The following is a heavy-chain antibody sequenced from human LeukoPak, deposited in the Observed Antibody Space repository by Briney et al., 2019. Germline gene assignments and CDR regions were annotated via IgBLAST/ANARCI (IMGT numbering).Heavy chain of an antibody. Sequence: GGTLRLSCAASGCTFSSTWMEWVGQAPGEGLEGVADINEAGSEKYYVDSVKGRFTISRDNAKNSLYLQINRLRAEDTAVYYCVRESWYFDLWGRGTLVTVSS. V-gene: IGHV3-7*03. CDR1: GCTFSSTW. CDR2: INEAGSEK. J-gene: IGHJ2*01. CDR3: VRESWYFDL.